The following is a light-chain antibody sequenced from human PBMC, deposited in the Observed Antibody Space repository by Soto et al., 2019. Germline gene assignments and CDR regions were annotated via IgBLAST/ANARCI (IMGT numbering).Light chain of an antibody. CDR1: QSLLDRDDGNIY. CDR2: TVS. J-gene: IGKJ4*01. V-gene: IGKV2-40*01. CDR3: MQRLEFPLT. Sequence: EIVMTQTPLSLPVTPGETSSVSCRSSQSLLDRDDGNIYLDWYVQKPGQSPQLLIYTVSYRAPGVPDRFSGIGSGTDFTLQISRVEDDDVGVYYCMQRLEFPLTFGGGTKVDIK.